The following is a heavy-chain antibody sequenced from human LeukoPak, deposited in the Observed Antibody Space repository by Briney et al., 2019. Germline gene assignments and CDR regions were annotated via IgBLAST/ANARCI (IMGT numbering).Heavy chain of an antibody. Sequence: PGRSLRLSCAASGFTFSDSYMSWIRQAPGKGLEWVSYISRSSSYTKYADSVKGRFTISRDSAKNSLYLQMNSLRAEDTAVYYCAREQKLYDGSGSSTFDFWGQGTLVTVSS. D-gene: IGHD3-10*01. CDR2: ISRSSSYT. V-gene: IGHV3-11*05. J-gene: IGHJ4*02. CDR1: GFTFSDSY. CDR3: AREQKLYDGSGSSTFDF.